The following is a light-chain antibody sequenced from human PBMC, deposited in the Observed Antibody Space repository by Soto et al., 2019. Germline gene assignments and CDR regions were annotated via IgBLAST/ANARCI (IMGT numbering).Light chain of an antibody. V-gene: IGLV2-8*01. CDR3: TSYVGNDIWV. CDR1: SNDVGAYKY. Sequence: QCALTQPPSASGSPGQSVTISCTGTSNDVGAYKYVSWYQQYPGKAPKLMIYEVTKRPSGVPDRFSGSKSGNTASLTVSGLQAEDEADYYCTSYVGNDIWVFGGGTKVTAL. J-gene: IGLJ3*02. CDR2: EVT.